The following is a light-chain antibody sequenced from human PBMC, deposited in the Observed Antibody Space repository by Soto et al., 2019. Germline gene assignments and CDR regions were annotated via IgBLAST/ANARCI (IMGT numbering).Light chain of an antibody. CDR3: ISYKTSSTYV. V-gene: IGLV2-14*01. J-gene: IGLJ1*01. Sequence: QSALTQPASVSGSPGQSITIPCTGTSSDVGGYNYVSWYQQHPGKAPKLMIYDVSNRPSGVSYRFSGPNSGNTASLTISGLQAEDEADYYCISYKTSSTYVCGTVTKVTVL. CDR2: DVS. CDR1: SSDVGGYNY.